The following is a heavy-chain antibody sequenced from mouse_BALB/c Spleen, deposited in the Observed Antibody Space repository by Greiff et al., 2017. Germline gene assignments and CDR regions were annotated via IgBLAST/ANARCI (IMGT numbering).Heavy chain of an antibody. J-gene: IGHJ3*01. CDR2: INPSTGYT. CDR3: ANYYGSTAY. D-gene: IGHD1-1*01. V-gene: IGHV1-7*01. CDR1: GYTFTSYW. Sequence: VQLQQSGAELAKPGASVKMSCKASGYTFTSYWMHWVKQRPGQGLEWIGYINPSTGYTEYNQKFKDKATLTADKSSSTAYMQLSSLTSEDSAVYYCANYYGSTAYWGQGTLVTVSA.